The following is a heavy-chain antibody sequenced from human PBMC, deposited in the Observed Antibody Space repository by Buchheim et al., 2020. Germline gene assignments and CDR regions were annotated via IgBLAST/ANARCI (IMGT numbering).Heavy chain of an antibody. CDR1: GYSFTSYW. D-gene: IGHD3-22*01. J-gene: IGHJ2*01. Sequence: EVQLVQSGAEVKKPGESLKISCKGSGYSFTSYWIGWVRQMPGKGLEWMGIIYPGDLETTYRPSFQGQVPISAAKSIRTAYPQWSSLKASDTAMYYCARPAYYYDSSGSPYWYFDLWGRGTL. CDR2: IYPGDLET. CDR3: ARPAYYYDSSGSPYWYFDL. V-gene: IGHV5-51*03.